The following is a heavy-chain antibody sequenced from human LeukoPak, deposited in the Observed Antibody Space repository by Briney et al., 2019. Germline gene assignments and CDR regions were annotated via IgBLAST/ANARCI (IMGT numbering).Heavy chain of an antibody. CDR3: ARDQAVGATTVDY. V-gene: IGHV3-48*01. CDR1: GFTFSSYS. Sequence: GGSLRLSCAASGFTFSSYSMNWVRQAPGKGLERVSYISSSSSTIYYADSVKGRFTISRDNAKNSLYLQMNSLRAEDTAVYYCARDQAVGATTVDYWGQGTLVTVSS. D-gene: IGHD1-26*01. CDR2: ISSSSSTI. J-gene: IGHJ4*02.